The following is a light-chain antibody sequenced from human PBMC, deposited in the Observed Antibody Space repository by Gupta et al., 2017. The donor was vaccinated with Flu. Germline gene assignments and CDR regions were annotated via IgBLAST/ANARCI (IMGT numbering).Light chain of an antibody. CDR3: QHEGSSPRT. J-gene: IGKJ1*01. CDR1: QSVSSNY. V-gene: IGKV3-20*01. CDR2: EAS. Sequence: DIVLTQSPATLSLSPGESATLSCRASQSVSSNYLAWYQQKPGQAPRLRIYEASNRDSGLPDRFSGSGSGTDFTLTISRREPEEFAVYYCQHEGSSPRTFGQGTKVEIK.